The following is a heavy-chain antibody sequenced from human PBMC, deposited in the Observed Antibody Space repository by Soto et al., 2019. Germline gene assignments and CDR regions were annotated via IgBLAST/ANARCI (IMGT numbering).Heavy chain of an antibody. CDR1: GYTFTSYG. J-gene: IGHJ6*03. D-gene: IGHD2-2*01. CDR3: ARSLSFFNYCSSTSCYANYYYYYKDV. Sequence: ASVKVSCKASGYTFTSYGISWVRQAPGQGLEWMGWISAYNGNTNYAQKLQGRVTMTTDTSTSTAYMELRSLRSDDTAVYYCARSLSFFNYCSSTSCYANYYYYYKDVWGKGTTVTVSS. V-gene: IGHV1-18*01. CDR2: ISAYNGNT.